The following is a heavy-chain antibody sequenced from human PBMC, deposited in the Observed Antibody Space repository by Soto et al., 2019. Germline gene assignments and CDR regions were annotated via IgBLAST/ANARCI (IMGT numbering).Heavy chain of an antibody. V-gene: IGHV3-7*01. J-gene: IGHJ6*04. Sequence: GGSLRLSCAASGFTFSSYWMSWVRQAPGKGLEWVANIKQDGSEKYYVDSVKGRFTISRDNAKNSLYLQMNSLGAEDTAVYYCARDRYYDFWSGYSGMDVWGKGTTVTVS. CDR2: IKQDGSEK. CDR3: ARDRYYDFWSGYSGMDV. CDR1: GFTFSSYW. D-gene: IGHD3-3*01.